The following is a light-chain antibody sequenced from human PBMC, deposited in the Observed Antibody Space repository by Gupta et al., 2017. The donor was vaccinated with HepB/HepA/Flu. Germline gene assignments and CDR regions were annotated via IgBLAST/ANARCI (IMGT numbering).Light chain of an antibody. Sequence: EIVLTQSPATLSVSPGERATLSCRASQSVSSNLAWYQQKPGQAPRLLIYGASTRATGIPARFSGSESGTEFTLTISSLQSEDFAVYYGQQYNNGLTWTFGQGTKVEIK. CDR1: QSVSSN. J-gene: IGKJ1*01. CDR3: QQYNNGLTWT. CDR2: GAS. V-gene: IGKV3-15*01.